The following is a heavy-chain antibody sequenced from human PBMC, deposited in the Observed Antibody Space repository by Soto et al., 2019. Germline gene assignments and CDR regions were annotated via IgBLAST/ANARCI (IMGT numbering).Heavy chain of an antibody. J-gene: IGHJ4*02. Sequence: PSETLSLTCAVSGYSISSGYYWGWIRQPPGKGLEWIGSIYHSGSTYYNPSLKSRVTISVDTSKNQFSLKLSSVTAADTAVYYCARDLPTYYYDSSGYSPFDYWGQGTLVTVS. CDR2: IYHSGST. V-gene: IGHV4-38-2*02. D-gene: IGHD3-22*01. CDR1: GYSISSGYY. CDR3: ARDLPTYYYDSSGYSPFDY.